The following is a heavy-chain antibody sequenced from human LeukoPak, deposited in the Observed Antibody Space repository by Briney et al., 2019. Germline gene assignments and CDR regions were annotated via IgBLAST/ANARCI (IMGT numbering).Heavy chain of an antibody. V-gene: IGHV3-23*01. CDR2: ISGSGGST. CDR3: ARYTTYYYDSSGYFYFDY. Sequence: GGSLRLSCAASGFTSSSYAMSWVRQAPGKGLEWVSAISGSGGSTYYADSVKGRFTISRDNAKNSLYLQMNSLRAEDTAVYYCARYTTYYYDSSGYFYFDYWGQGTLVTVSS. D-gene: IGHD3-22*01. CDR1: GFTSSSYA. J-gene: IGHJ4*02.